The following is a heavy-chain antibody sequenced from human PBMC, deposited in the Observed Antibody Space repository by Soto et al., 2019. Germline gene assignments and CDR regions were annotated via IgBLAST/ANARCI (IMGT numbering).Heavy chain of an antibody. J-gene: IGHJ2*01. D-gene: IGHD5-12*01. CDR2: IIPIFGTV. CDR3: ARGNHRWLPLWYFDL. Sequence: QVQLVQSGAEVKKPGSSVKVSCKASGGTFSNYPISWVRQAPGQGLEWMGGIIPIFGTVNYAQKFQGRVTLTPDQSAXTAYMELSSLRSEDTAVYYCARGNHRWLPLWYFDLWGRGTLVTVSS. V-gene: IGHV1-69*05. CDR1: GGTFSNYP.